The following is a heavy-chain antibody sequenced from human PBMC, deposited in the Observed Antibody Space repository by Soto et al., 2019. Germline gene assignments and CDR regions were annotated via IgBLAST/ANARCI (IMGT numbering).Heavy chain of an antibody. Sequence: GGSLRLSCAASGFTFNSYAMSWVRQAPGKGLEWVSAISGSGGSTYYADSVKGRFTISRDNSKNTLYLQMNSLRAEDTAVYYCAKVVNDWYRGYNWFDPWGQGTLVTVSS. CDR2: ISGSGGST. CDR3: AKVVNDWYRGYNWFDP. CDR1: GFTFNSYA. D-gene: IGHD2-21*01. J-gene: IGHJ5*02. V-gene: IGHV3-23*01.